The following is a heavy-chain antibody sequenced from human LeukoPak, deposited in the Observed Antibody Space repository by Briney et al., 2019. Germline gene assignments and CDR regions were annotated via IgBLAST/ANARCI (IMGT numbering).Heavy chain of an antibody. J-gene: IGHJ4*02. CDR2: IDPNSGDT. Sequence: ASVKVPCKASGYTLTGYYMHWVRQAPGQGREWMGWIDPNSGDTNYAQKFQGRVTMTRDTSISTAYMELSRLRSDDTAVYYCARGDIGSVDYWGQGTLVTVSS. CDR1: GYTLTGYY. D-gene: IGHD3-16*01. V-gene: IGHV1-2*02. CDR3: ARGDIGSVDY.